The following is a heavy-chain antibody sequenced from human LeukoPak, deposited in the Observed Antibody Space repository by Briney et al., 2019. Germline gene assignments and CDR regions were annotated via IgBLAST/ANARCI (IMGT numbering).Heavy chain of an antibody. CDR1: GGSFSGYY. V-gene: IGHV4-34*01. CDR2: INHSGST. J-gene: IGHJ4*02. CDR3: ARGHPHVLRYFDWLPSFDY. Sequence: SETLSLTCAVYGGSFSGYYWSWIRQPPGKGLEWIGEINHSGSTNYNPSLKCRVTISVDTSKNQFSLKLSSVTAADTAVYYCARGHPHVLRYFDWLPSFDYWGQGTLVTVSS. D-gene: IGHD3-9*01.